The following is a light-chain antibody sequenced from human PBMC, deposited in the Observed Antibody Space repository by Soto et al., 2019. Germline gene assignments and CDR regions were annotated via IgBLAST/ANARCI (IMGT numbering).Light chain of an antibody. CDR2: DAS. J-gene: IGKJ2*01. Sequence: EIVLTQSPGTLSLSPGERASLSCGASQSVRTSLAWYQHKPGLAPRLLIYDASSSATGIPDRFSGSGSGTDFTLTISRREPEDFAVYFCQQYGTAPYTFGQGTKLEIK. CDR3: QQYGTAPYT. V-gene: IGKV3D-20*01. CDR1: QSVRTS.